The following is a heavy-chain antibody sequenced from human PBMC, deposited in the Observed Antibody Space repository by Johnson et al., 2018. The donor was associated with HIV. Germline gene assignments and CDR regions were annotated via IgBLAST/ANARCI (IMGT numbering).Heavy chain of an antibody. CDR3: TTDPESTYCGGDCFPDAFDI. Sequence: VQLVESGGGLVKPGGSLRLSCAASGFTFSNAWMSWVRQAPGKGLEWVGRIKSKTDGGTTDYAAPVKGRFTISRDDSKNTLDLKMNSLKTEDTAVYYCTTDPESTYCGGDCFPDAFDIWGQGTMVTVS. J-gene: IGHJ3*02. CDR1: GFTFSNAW. V-gene: IGHV3-15*01. D-gene: IGHD2-21*02. CDR2: IKSKTDGGTT.